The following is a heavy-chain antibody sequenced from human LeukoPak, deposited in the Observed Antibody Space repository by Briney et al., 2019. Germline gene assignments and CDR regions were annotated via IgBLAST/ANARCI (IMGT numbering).Heavy chain of an antibody. Sequence: GGSLRLSCAASGFTFSNYAINWVRQARGKGLEWVSVSSASGGSTYYADSVKGRFTISRDNSKNILYLEMNSLRAEDTAVYYCAKGGGVNTPSDYWGQGTLVTVSS. CDR3: AKGGGVNTPSDY. CDR2: SSASGGST. V-gene: IGHV3-23*01. J-gene: IGHJ4*02. CDR1: GFTFSNYA. D-gene: IGHD3-3*01.